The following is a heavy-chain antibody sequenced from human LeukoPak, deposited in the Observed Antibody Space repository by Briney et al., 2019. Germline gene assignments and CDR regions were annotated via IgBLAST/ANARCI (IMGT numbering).Heavy chain of an antibody. CDR3: ARAGYCSSTSCTFDY. CDR2: FDPEDGET. Sequence: ASVKVSCKVSGYTLSEVSMHWVRQAPGKGLEWMGGFDPEDGETVYAQRFQGRVTMTRDTSTSTVYMELSSLRSEDTAVYYCARAGYCSSTSCTFDYWGQGTLVTVSS. D-gene: IGHD2-2*01. J-gene: IGHJ4*02. CDR1: GYTLSEVS. V-gene: IGHV1-24*01.